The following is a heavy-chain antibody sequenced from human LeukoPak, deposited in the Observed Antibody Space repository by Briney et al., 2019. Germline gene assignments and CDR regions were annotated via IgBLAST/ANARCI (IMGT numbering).Heavy chain of an antibody. D-gene: IGHD3-10*01. J-gene: IGHJ4*02. CDR2: IKQDGNEK. CDR1: GFTFSSYW. V-gene: IGHV3-7*01. CDR3: ARGYITMVRGVIIGGFDY. Sequence: PGGSLRLSCGVSGFTFSSYWMSWVRQAPGKGLEWVANIKQDGNEKYYVDSVKGRFTISRDNAKNSLYLQMNSLRAEDTAVYYCARGYITMVRGVIIGGFDYWGQGTLVTVSS.